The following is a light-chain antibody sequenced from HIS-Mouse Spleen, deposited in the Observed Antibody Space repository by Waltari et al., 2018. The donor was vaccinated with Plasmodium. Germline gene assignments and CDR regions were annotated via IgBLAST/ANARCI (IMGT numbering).Light chain of an antibody. CDR1: ALPKKY. CDR2: EDS. CDR3: YSTDSSGNHRV. V-gene: IGLV3-10*01. J-gene: IGLJ3*02. Sequence: SYELPQPPSVSVSPGQTARITCTGDALPKKYADWYQQKSGQAPGLVIYEDSKRPSGIPERFSGSSSGTMATLTISGAQVEDEADYYCYSTDSSGNHRVFGGGTKLTVL.